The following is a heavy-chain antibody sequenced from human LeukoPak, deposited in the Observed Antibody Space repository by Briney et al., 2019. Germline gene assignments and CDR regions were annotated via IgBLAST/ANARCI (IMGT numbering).Heavy chain of an antibody. CDR1: GYTFTSYG. CDR3: ARDLYYGSGSYYIVMDV. V-gene: IGHV1-18*04. Sequence: ASVKVSCKASGYTFTSYGISWVRQAPGQGLEWMGWISAYNGNTNYAQKLQGRVTMTTDISTSTAYMELRSLRSDDTAVYYCARDLYYGSGSYYIVMDVWGKGTTVTVSS. D-gene: IGHD3-10*01. CDR2: ISAYNGNT. J-gene: IGHJ6*04.